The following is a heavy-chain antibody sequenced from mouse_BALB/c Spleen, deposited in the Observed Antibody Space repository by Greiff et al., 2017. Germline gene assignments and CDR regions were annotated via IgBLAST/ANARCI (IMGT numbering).Heavy chain of an antibody. V-gene: IGHV5-9-4*01. CDR3: ARDLGATAMDD. D-gene: IGHD1-2*01. J-gene: IGHJ4*01. Sequence: DVKLVESGGGLVKPGGSLKLSCAASGFTFSSSAMSWVRQSPEKRLEWVAEISSGGSYTYYPDTVTGRFTISRDNAKNTLYREMSSLRAEDTAMYYWARDLGATAMDDGGQGTSGTGAS. CDR1: GFTFSSSA. CDR2: ISSGGSYT.